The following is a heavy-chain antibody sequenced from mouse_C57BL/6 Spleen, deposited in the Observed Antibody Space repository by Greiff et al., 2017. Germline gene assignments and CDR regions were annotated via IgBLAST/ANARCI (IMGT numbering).Heavy chain of an antibody. V-gene: IGHV1-81*01. D-gene: IGHD1-1*01. CDR3: ARDYGSSSLYFDY. CDR1: GYTFTSYG. CDR2: IYPRSGNT. Sequence: VQLQQSGAELARPGASVKLSCKASGYTFTSYGISWVKQRTGQGLEWIGEIYPRSGNTYYNEQFKGKATLTADKSSSTAYMELRSRTSEDSAVYFCARDYGSSSLYFDYWGQGTTLTVSS. J-gene: IGHJ2*01.